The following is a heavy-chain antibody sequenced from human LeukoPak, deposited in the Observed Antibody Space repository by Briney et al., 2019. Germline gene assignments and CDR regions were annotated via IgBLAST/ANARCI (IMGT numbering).Heavy chain of an antibody. D-gene: IGHD3-3*01. J-gene: IGHJ6*02. CDR3: ARQQPSGYFFYGMDV. V-gene: IGHV4-59*08. CDR2: IYYSGTT. Sequence: SETLSLTCTVSGDSISVYYWSWIRQPPGKGLEWIGYIYYSGTTNYNPSLRSRVTISVDTSKNQFSLNLSSVTAADTAVYYCARQQPSGYFFYGMDVWGPGTTVIVSS. CDR1: GDSISVYY.